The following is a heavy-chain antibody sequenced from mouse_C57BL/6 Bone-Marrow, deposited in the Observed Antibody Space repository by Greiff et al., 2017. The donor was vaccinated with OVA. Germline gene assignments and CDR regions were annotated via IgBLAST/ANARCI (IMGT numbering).Heavy chain of an antibody. D-gene: IGHD2-2*01. CDR2: IWSGGST. CDR3: ARNPGLYAMDY. J-gene: IGHJ4*01. CDR1: GFSLTSYG. V-gene: IGHV2-2*01. Sequence: QVQLQQSGPGLVQPSQSLSITCTVSGFSLTSYGVHWVRQSPGKGLEWLGVIWSGGSTDYNAAFISRTTISKDNSKRQIFFKMNSLQADDTAIYYSARNPGLYAMDYWGQGTSVTVSS.